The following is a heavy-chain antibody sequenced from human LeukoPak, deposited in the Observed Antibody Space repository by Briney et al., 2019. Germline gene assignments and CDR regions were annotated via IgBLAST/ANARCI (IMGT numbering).Heavy chain of an antibody. Sequence: GGSLRLSCAASGFTFNTYWMSWVRQAPGKGLEWVANIKEDGSEEYYVDSVEGRFTISRDNAKNSLYLQMDSLSAEDTALYFCARDWLVGVPFDAFHLWGQGTMVTVSS. D-gene: IGHD1-26*01. CDR1: GFTFNTYW. J-gene: IGHJ3*01. CDR3: ARDWLVGVPFDAFHL. CDR2: IKEDGSEE. V-gene: IGHV3-7*01.